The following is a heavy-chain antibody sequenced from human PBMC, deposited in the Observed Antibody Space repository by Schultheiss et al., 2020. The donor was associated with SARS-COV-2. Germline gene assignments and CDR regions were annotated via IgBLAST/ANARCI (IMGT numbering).Heavy chain of an antibody. CDR3: ARARRGYSGYDLVY. CDR2: IYYSGST. Sequence: SGPTLVKPTQTLTLTCTFSGFSLSTSGMCVSWIRQPPGKGLEWIGYIYYSGSTNYNPSLKSRVTISVDTSKNQFSLKLSSVTAADTAVYYCARARRGYSGYDLVYWGQGTLVTVSS. CDR1: GFSLSTSGMC. J-gene: IGHJ4*02. V-gene: IGHV4-61*08. D-gene: IGHD5-12*01.